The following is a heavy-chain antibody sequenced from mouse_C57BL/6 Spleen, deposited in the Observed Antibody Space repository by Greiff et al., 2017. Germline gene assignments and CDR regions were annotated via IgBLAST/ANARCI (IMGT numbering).Heavy chain of an antibody. Sequence: EVKLMESGGGLVKPARSLKLTCAVSGFTFSDYGLHWFRQAPEKGLEWVAYISSGSSTIYYAATVKGRFTIYSDYDKNILLLQMTSLTTDDTAIYYCARQDGYAIDYWGQGTSVTVSS. CDR3: ARQDGYAIDY. CDR2: ISSGSSTI. V-gene: IGHV5-17*01. CDR1: GFTFSDYG. D-gene: IGHD2-3*01. J-gene: IGHJ4*01.